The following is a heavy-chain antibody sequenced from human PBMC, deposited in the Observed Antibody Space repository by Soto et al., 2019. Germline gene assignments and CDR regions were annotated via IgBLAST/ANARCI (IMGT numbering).Heavy chain of an antibody. V-gene: IGHV1-18*01. D-gene: IGHD3-10*01. CDR2: NSACNGNT. J-gene: IGHJ6*02. CDR3: YSPRSKMSCGDTSGGMGV. Sequence: ASVRVSCKASGYTCASYGMSWVRQAPGQGLEWMGWNSACNGNTKYAEKLQGRVTMTTDTSPSTAYMELRSLSAADTAVYYCYSPRSKMSCGDTSGGMGVWGQGTTVTVSS. CDR1: GYTCASYG.